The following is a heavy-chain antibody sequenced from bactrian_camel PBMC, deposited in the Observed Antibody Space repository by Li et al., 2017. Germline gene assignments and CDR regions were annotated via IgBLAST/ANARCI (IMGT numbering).Heavy chain of an antibody. D-gene: IGHD1*01. CDR1: GYTYNRNC. V-gene: IGHV3S1*01. CDR2: IATGSGNT. CDR3: AAVLQSGYCSLMRMGGFDY. Sequence: VQLVESGGGSVQSGGSLRLSCAASGYTYNRNCMAWFRQAPGKEREGVARIATGSGNTYYADSVKGRFTATRVTGKKAFYLQMDNLKPEDTARYYCAAVLQSGYCSLMRMGGFDYWGQGTQVTVS. J-gene: IGHJ6*01.